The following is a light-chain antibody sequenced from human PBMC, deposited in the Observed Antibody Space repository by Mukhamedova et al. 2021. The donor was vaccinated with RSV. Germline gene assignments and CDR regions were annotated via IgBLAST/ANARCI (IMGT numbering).Light chain of an antibody. V-gene: IGKV1-5*03. CDR2: KAS. J-gene: IGKJ1*01. CDR3: QQYSSYSST. Sequence: WYQRRVHGKAPKFLIYKASSLESGVPSRFSGCGSGTEFTLTISSLQPDDFATYYCQQYSSYSSTFGQGTKVEIK.